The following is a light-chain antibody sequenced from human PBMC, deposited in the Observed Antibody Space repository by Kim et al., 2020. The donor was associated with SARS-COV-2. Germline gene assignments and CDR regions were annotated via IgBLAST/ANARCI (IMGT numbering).Light chain of an antibody. CDR3: QQSYITPFT. CDR1: QSVTSH. CDR2: AAS. Sequence: GSAGDRVTTPCRTTQSVTSHLTWYQQKPGRAPTLLISAASTLQCGVPTRFSGSGSGTDFTLTISSLQPEDFATYFCQQSYITPFTFGPGTKVDIK. V-gene: IGKV1-39*01. J-gene: IGKJ3*01.